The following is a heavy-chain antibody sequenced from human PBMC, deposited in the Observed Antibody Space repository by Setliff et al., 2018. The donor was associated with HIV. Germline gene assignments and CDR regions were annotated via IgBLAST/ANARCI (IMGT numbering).Heavy chain of an antibody. J-gene: IGHJ4*02. CDR2: INPNSGGT. D-gene: IGHD3-22*01. CDR3: VRGWGLSYYYDSSGYTPFDY. CDR1: GYTFTGYY. Sequence: ASVKVSCKASGYTFTGYYMHWARQAPGQGLEWMGWINPNSGGTNYAQKFQGRVTMTRDTSISTAYMELSRLRSDDRAVYYCVRGWGLSYYYDSSGYTPFDYWGQGTLVTVSS. V-gene: IGHV1-2*02.